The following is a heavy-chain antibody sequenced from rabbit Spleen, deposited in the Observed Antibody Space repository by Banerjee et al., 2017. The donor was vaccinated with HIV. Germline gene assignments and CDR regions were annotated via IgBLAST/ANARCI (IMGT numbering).Heavy chain of an antibody. J-gene: IGHJ4*01. Sequence: GQLEESGGGLVKPEGSLTLTCKASGFSFSDRDVMCWVRQAPGKGLEWIACINAATGKPVYATWAKGRFTISRTSSTTVTLRMTSLTAADRAAYFCARDLVGVIGWNFYLWGQGTLVTVS. CDR2: INAATGKP. CDR3: ARDLVGVIGWNFYL. V-gene: IGHV1S45*01. D-gene: IGHD1-1*01. CDR1: GFSFSDRDV.